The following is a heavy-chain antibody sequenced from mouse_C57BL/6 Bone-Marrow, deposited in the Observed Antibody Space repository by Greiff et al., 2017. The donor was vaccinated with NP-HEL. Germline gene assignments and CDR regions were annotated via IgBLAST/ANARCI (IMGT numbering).Heavy chain of an antibody. Sequence: EVQLVESGPGLVKPSQSLSLTCSVTGYSINSGYYWNWIRQFPGNKLEWMGYISYDGSNNYNPSLKNRISITRDTSKNQFFLKLNSVTTEDTATYYCARRRYGSSPDYWGQGTTLTVSS. V-gene: IGHV3-6*01. J-gene: IGHJ2*01. CDR1: GYSINSGYY. CDR3: ARRRYGSSPDY. D-gene: IGHD1-1*01. CDR2: ISYDGSN.